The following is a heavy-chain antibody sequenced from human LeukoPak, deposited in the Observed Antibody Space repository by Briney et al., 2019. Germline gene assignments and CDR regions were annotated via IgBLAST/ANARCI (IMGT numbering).Heavy chain of an antibody. J-gene: IGHJ3*02. CDR1: GFTFSSYA. Sequence: PGGSLRLSCAASGFTFSSYAMSWVRQAPGKGLEWVSSISSSSYTYYADSVKGRFTISRDNAKNSLYLQMNSLRAEDTAVYYCARAVGLPDIWGQGTMVTVSS. CDR3: ARAVGLPDI. V-gene: IGHV3-21*01. CDR2: ISSSSYT.